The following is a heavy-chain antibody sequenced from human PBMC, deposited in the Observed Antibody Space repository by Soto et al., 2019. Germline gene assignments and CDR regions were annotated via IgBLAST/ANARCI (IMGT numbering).Heavy chain of an antibody. CDR1: GGSISSSSYY. Sequence: LSLTCTVSGGSISSSSYYWGWIRQPPGKGLEWIGSIYYSGSTYYNPSLKSRVTISVDTSKNQFSLKLSSVTAAGTAVYYCASGSGLYNWFDPWGQGTLVTVSS. CDR2: IYYSGST. CDR3: ASGSGLYNWFDP. J-gene: IGHJ5*02. V-gene: IGHV4-39*01. D-gene: IGHD2-15*01.